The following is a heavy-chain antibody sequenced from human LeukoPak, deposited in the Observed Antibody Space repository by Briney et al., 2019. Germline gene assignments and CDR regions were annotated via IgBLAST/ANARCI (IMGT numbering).Heavy chain of an antibody. V-gene: IGHV1-18*01. J-gene: IGHJ3*02. Sequence: GAAGKVSCKASGYTFTSYGISLGRQSPAQGLGRVGGISAYNGSTDYAQKVQGKGSMTTDTSTSTAYMELRSLSSDDTAVYYCATVHALLKLWFGEFPADAFAIWGQGKMVPVSS. CDR1: GYTFTSYG. D-gene: IGHD3-10*01. CDR3: ATVHALLKLWFGEFPADAFAI. CDR2: ISAYNGST.